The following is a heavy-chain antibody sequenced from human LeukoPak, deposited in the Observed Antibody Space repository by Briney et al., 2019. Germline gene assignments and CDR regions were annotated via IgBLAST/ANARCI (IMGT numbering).Heavy chain of an antibody. Sequence: GSLRLSCAASGFTFSSFAMSWVRQAPGKGLEWVSYISSSGSTIYYADSVKGRFTISRDNAKNSLYLQMNSLRAEDTAVYYCARDRDIVVSISAFDIWGQGTMVTASS. D-gene: IGHD5-12*01. CDR2: ISSSGSTI. J-gene: IGHJ3*02. CDR3: ARDRDIVVSISAFDI. V-gene: IGHV3-48*04. CDR1: GFTFSSFA.